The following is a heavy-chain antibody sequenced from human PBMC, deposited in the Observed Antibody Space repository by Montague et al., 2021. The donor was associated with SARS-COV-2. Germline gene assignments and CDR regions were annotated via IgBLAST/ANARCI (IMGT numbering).Heavy chain of an antibody. Sequence: SETLSLTCSVSGGSVSRGSHYWSWVRQPPGKGLDLIGYIFYSGRTSYNPSLKSRVTISIDTSRNQLSLRVTSVTAADTATYYCARGPGSGYDLEFLERGCFDPWGQGIQVTGAS. V-gene: IGHV4-61*01. CDR3: ARGPGSGYDLEFLERGCFDP. CDR1: GGSVSRGSHY. D-gene: IGHD5-12*01. CDR2: IFYSGRT. J-gene: IGHJ5*02.